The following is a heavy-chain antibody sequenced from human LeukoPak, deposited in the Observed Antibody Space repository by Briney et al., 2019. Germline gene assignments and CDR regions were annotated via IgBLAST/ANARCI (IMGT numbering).Heavy chain of an antibody. D-gene: IGHD4-17*01. J-gene: IGHJ4*02. Sequence: GESLKISCKASGYSFCTYWIAWVRQMPGKGLELMGIMYPDDSDIRYSPSFQGQVTISADKSINTAYLQWNSLKASDTAMYYCARLKGGLVKLRECYFDYWGQGTLVTV. CDR1: GYSFCTYW. V-gene: IGHV5-51*01. CDR3: ARLKGGLVKLRECYFDY. CDR2: MYPDDSDI.